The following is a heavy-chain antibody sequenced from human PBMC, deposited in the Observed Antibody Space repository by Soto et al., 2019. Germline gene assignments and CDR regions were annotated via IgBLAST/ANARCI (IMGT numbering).Heavy chain of an antibody. CDR2: IYYSGST. D-gene: IGHD6-13*01. Sequence: PSETLSLTCTISDGSISSYYWSWIRQPPGKGLEWIGYIYYSGSTNYNPSLKSRVTISVNTSKNQFSLKLTSVTAADTAVYYCARLGGQQLAPGAFDIWGQGTMVTVSS. J-gene: IGHJ3*02. CDR3: ARLGGQQLAPGAFDI. CDR1: DGSISSYY. V-gene: IGHV4-59*01.